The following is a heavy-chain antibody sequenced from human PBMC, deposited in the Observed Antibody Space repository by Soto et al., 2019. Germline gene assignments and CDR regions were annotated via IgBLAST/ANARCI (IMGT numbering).Heavy chain of an antibody. J-gene: IGHJ3*01. CDR2: ISSSSGYI. CDR3: ARDGMTALFPPAFDV. V-gene: IGHV3-21*01. Sequence: EVQLVESGGGLVKPGGSLRLSCAASGFTFSSYSMNWVRQAPGKGLEWVSSISSSSGYIYYADSVKGRFTISRDNTKNSLYLQMNSLRAEDTAVYYCARDGMTALFPPAFDVWGQGTMVTVSS. CDR1: GFTFSSYS. D-gene: IGHD2-21*02.